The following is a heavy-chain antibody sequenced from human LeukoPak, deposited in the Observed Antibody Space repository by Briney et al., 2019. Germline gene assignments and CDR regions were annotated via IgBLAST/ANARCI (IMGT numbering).Heavy chain of an antibody. D-gene: IGHD1-7*01. CDR1: GGSISSYY. V-gene: IGHV4-59*01. J-gene: IGHJ5*02. CDR2: IYYSGST. CDR3: ARVVWNYWFDP. Sequence: SETLSLTCTVSGGSISSYYWSWIRQPPGKGLEWIGYIYYSGSTNYNPSLKSRVTISVDTSKNQFSLKLSSVTAADTAVDYCARVVWNYWFDPWGQGTLVTVSS.